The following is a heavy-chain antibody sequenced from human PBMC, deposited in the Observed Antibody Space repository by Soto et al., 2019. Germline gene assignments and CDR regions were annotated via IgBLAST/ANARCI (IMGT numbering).Heavy chain of an antibody. CDR3: EKVKSLAGQE. CDR1: GFTFSSYW. D-gene: IGHD6-6*01. J-gene: IGHJ4*02. Sequence: EVQLVESGGGLVQPGGSLRLSCAASGFTFSSYWMSWVRQAPGKGLEWVANIKQDGSDKYYVDSVKGRFTISRDNAKNSLYLKMNSLTAEDTGIYYCEKVKSLAGQEWGQGTLVTVSS. V-gene: IGHV3-7*05. CDR2: IKQDGSDK.